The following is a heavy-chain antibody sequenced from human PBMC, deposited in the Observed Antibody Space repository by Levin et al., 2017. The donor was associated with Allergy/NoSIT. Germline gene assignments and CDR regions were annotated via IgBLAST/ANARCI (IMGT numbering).Heavy chain of an antibody. D-gene: IGHD2-21*01. Sequence: SGPTLVKPTQTLTLTCTFSGLSLSTTGVGVGWIRQPPGKALEWLALIYWDDEKRYSPSVRSRLTITKDTSKTQAVLTMTIMEPVDTATYCCTHGTVIPFDSWGQGTLVAVSS. J-gene: IGHJ4*02. CDR1: GLSLSTTGVG. CDR3: THGTVIPFDS. CDR2: IYWDDEK. V-gene: IGHV2-5*02.